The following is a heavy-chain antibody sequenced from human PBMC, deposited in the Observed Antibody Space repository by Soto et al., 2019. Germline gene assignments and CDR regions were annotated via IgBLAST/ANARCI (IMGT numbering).Heavy chain of an antibody. CDR1: GGTFSSYA. D-gene: IGHD5-18*01. CDR3: AAKVDSAMEGLDYYYGMDV. Sequence: SSVQVSCKASGGTFSSYAISWVRQAPGQGLEWMGGIIPIFGTANYAQKFQDRVTITADESTSTAYMELSSLRSEDTAVYYWAAKVDSAMEGLDYYYGMDVWGQGITVTVYS. V-gene: IGHV1-69*13. CDR2: IIPIFGTA. J-gene: IGHJ6*02.